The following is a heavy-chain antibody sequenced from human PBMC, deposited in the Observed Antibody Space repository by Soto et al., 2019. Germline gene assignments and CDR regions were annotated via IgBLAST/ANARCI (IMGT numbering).Heavy chain of an antibody. V-gene: IGHV1-58*01. CDR1: GFTVTTSA. CDR2: IVVGRGHT. J-gene: IGHJ4*02. D-gene: IGHD6-6*01. CDR3: AAGKDGSSSFPGDY. Sequence: GALVKVSCKASGFTVTTSAVQHVRLARGQRLGRIGWIVVGRGHTNYAQTFQERDTITRGMSTSTAYMKRSSLRSEDTAVYYCAAGKDGSSSFPGDYWGQGTLVTVSS.